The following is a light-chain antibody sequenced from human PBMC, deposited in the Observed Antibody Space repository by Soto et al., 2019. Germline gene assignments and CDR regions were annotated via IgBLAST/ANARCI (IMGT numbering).Light chain of an antibody. CDR3: QKYNSAPRT. J-gene: IGKJ1*01. CDR1: QGISDY. V-gene: IGKV1-27*01. Sequence: DIQMTQSPSSLSASVGDRATITCRASQGISDYLAWYQQKPGKVPKLLIYAASTLHSGVPSRFSGSGSGTDFTLTISSLQPEDVATYYCQKYNSAPRTFGQGTKVEIK. CDR2: AAS.